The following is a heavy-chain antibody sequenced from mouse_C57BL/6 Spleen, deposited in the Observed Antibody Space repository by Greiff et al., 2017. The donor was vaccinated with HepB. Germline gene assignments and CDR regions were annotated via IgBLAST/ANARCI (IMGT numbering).Heavy chain of an antibody. D-gene: IGHD1-1*01. CDR2: IWTGGGT. Sequence: VKLQESGPGLVAPSQSLSITCTVSGFSLTSYAISWVRQPPGKGLEWLGVIWTGGGTNYNSALKSRLSISKDNSKSQVFLKMNSLQTDDTARYYCARGTVVGEGYAMDYWGQGTSVTVSS. V-gene: IGHV2-9-1*01. CDR3: ARGTVVGEGYAMDY. CDR1: GFSLTSYA. J-gene: IGHJ4*01.